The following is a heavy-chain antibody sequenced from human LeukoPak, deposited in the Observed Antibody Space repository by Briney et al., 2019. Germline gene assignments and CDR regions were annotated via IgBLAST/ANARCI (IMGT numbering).Heavy chain of an antibody. CDR1: GFTFSSYW. Sequence: GGSLRLSCAASGFTFSSYWMHWVRQAPGKGLVWVSRINSDGSSTSYADSVKGRFTISRDNAKNTLCLQMNSLRAEDTAVYYCARWKVDYDILTGAPPNNWFDPWGQGTLVTVSS. J-gene: IGHJ5*02. V-gene: IGHV3-74*01. D-gene: IGHD3-9*01. CDR3: ARWKVDYDILTGAPPNNWFDP. CDR2: INSDGSST.